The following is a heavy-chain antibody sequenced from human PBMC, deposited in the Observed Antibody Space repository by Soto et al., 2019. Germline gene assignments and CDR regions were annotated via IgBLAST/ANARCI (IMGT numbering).Heavy chain of an antibody. Sequence: SETLSLTCTVSGGSVSTGNYNWSWVRQTPGKVLEWIGNIFFTWSTHYNPSLKSRVTISVDTSKNQFSLELRSVTAADTAVYYCARDGHGMDVWGQGTTVTVSS. CDR3: ARDGHGMDV. CDR2: IFFTWST. CDR1: GGSVSTGNYN. V-gene: IGHV4-61*01. J-gene: IGHJ6*02.